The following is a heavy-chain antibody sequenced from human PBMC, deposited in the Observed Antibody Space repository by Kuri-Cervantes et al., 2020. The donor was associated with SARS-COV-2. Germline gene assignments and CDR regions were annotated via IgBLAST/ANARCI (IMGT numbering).Heavy chain of an antibody. V-gene: IGHV4-38-2*01. J-gene: IGHJ4*02. Sequence: SQTLSLPCAVSGYPISSGYYWGWIRQPPGKGLEWIGSIYHSGSTYYNPSLKSRVTISVDTSKNQFSLKLSSVTAADTAVYYCARSVNDFWSGYAVSLSTNYFDYWGQGTLVTVSS. CDR3: ARSVNDFWSGYAVSLSTNYFDY. D-gene: IGHD3-3*01. CDR1: GYPISSGYY. CDR2: IYHSGST.